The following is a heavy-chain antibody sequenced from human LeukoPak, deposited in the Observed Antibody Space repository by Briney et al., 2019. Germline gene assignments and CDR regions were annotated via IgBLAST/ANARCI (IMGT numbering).Heavy chain of an antibody. CDR3: ARVAEDPYYYYYIDV. Sequence: ASVKVSCKASGYTFTTYGISWVRQAPGQGLEWMGWITAYNGNTNYAQRLQGRVTMTTDTSTSTAYMELRSLRSDDTAAYYCARVAEDPYYYYYIDVWGKGTTVTVSS. D-gene: IGHD2-21*01. J-gene: IGHJ6*03. CDR1: GYTFTTYG. V-gene: IGHV1-18*01. CDR2: ITAYNGNT.